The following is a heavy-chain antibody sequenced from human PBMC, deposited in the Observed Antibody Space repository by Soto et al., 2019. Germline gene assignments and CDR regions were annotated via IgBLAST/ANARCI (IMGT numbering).Heavy chain of an antibody. D-gene: IGHD6-13*01. CDR2: ISYDGSNK. J-gene: IGHJ4*02. Sequence: GGSLRLSCAASGFTFSSYGMHWVRQAPGKGLEWVAVISYDGSNKYYADSVKGRFTISRDNSKNTLYLQMNSLRAEDTAVYYCAKDNTNARAAAGISLDYWGQGTLVTVSS. V-gene: IGHV3-30*18. CDR3: AKDNTNARAAAGISLDY. CDR1: GFTFSSYG.